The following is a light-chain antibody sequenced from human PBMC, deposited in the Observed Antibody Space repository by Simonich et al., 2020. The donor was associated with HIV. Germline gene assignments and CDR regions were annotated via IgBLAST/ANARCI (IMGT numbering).Light chain of an antibody. CDR2: VNS. Sequence: DIVMTQSPLSLPVTPGEPASISCRSSQSLLHSNGYNYLDWYLQKPGQSPQLLIYVNSNRASGVPDRFRGSGSGTDFTLKISRVEAEDVGVYYCMQALQTPYTFGQGTKLDFK. CDR3: MQALQTPYT. V-gene: IGKV2-28*01. CDR1: QSLLHSNGYNY. J-gene: IGKJ2*01.